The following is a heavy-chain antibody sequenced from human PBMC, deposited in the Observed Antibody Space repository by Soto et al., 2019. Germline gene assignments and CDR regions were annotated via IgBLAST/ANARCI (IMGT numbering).Heavy chain of an antibody. CDR1: GFTFSSYS. CDR2: ISSSSSTI. Sequence: PGGSLRLSWAASGFTFSSYSMNWVRQAPGKGLEWVSYISSSSSTIYYADSVKGRFTISRDNAKNSLYLQMNSLRAEDTAVYYYARDMYYYDSSGYYGYWGQGTLVTVSS. J-gene: IGHJ4*02. CDR3: ARDMYYYDSSGYYGY. V-gene: IGHV3-48*01. D-gene: IGHD3-22*01.